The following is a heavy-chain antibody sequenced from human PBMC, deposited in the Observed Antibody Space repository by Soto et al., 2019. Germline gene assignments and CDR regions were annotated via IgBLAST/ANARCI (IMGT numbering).Heavy chain of an antibody. CDR2: IIAILGIA. D-gene: IGHD6-6*01. Sequence: QVQLVQSGAEVKKPGSSVKVSCKASGGTFSSYTISWVRQAPGQGLEWMGRIIAILGIANYAQKFQGRVTITADKSTITAYMELSSLRSEDTAVYYCASSIAASIRYYYYMDVWGKGTTVTVSS. V-gene: IGHV1-69*02. J-gene: IGHJ6*03. CDR3: ASSIAASIRYYYYMDV. CDR1: GGTFSSYT.